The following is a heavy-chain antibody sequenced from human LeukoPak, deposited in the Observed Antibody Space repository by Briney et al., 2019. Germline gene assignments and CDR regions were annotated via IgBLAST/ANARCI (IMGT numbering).Heavy chain of an antibody. CDR1: GYSFSTYW. CDR3: ARRGYRSGANAFDI. CDR2: IYPGDSDT. J-gene: IGHJ3*02. D-gene: IGHD6-19*01. Sequence: GESLKISCKGSGYSFSTYWIGWVRQMPGKGLEWMGIIYPGDSDTRYSPSFQGQVTISADKSISTAYLQWSSLKASDSAMYYCARRGYRSGANAFDIWGQGTMVTVSS. V-gene: IGHV5-51*01.